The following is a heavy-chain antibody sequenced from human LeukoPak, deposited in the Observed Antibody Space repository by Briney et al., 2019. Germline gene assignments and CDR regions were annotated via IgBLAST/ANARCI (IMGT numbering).Heavy chain of an antibody. J-gene: IGHJ4*02. CDR1: GFTFSSYG. D-gene: IGHD5-12*01. Sequence: GGSLRLSCAASGFTFSSYGLHWVRQAPGKGLEWVAFIRYDGSNKYYADSVKGRFTISRDNSKNTLYLQMNSLRAEDTAVYYCAKEQSSYDWGGFDYWGQGTLVTVSS. CDR2: IRYDGSNK. CDR3: AKEQSSYDWGGFDY. V-gene: IGHV3-30*02.